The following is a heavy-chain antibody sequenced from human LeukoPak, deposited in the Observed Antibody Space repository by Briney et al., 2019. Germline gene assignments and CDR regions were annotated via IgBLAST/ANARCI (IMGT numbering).Heavy chain of an antibody. CDR3: ARDHVKLGSGFHPFDAFDI. CDR1: GYTFTSYA. V-gene: IGHV7-4-1*02. CDR2: INTNTGNP. J-gene: IGHJ3*02. D-gene: IGHD3-22*01. Sequence: EASVKVSCKASGYTFTSYAMNWVRQAPGQGLEWMGWINTNTGNPTYAQGFTGRFVFSLDTSVSTAYLQISSLKTEDTAVYYCARDHVKLGSGFHPFDAFDIWGQGTMVTVSS.